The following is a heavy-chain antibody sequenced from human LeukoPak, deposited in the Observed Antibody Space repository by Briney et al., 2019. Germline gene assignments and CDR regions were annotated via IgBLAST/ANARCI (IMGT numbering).Heavy chain of an antibody. V-gene: IGHV1-8*01. J-gene: IGHJ5*02. Sequence: ASVKVSCKASGYTFTCYDINWVRQATGQGLEWMGWMNPNSGNTGYAQKFQGRVTMTRNTSISTAYMELSSLRSEDTAVYYCARRTKWLSRFDPWGQGTLVTVSS. D-gene: IGHD3-22*01. CDR2: MNPNSGNT. CDR1: GYTFTCYD. CDR3: ARRTKWLSRFDP.